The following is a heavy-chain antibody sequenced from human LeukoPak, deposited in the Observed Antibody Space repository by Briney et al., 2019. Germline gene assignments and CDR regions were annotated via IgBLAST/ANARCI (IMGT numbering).Heavy chain of an antibody. CDR1: GGTFSSYA. CDR3: ARDRGGGRAADYWYFDL. D-gene: IGHD2-15*01. CDR2: IIPIFGTA. J-gene: IGHJ2*01. Sequence: SVKVSCTASGGTFSSYAISWVRQAPGQGLEWMGGIIPIFGTANYAQKFQGRVTITADESTSTAYMELSSLRSEDTAVYYCARDRGGGRAADYWYFDLWARGTLVTVSS. V-gene: IGHV1-69*13.